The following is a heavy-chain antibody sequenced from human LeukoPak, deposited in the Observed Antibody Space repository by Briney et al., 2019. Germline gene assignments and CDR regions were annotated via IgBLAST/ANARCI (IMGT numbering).Heavy chain of an antibody. CDR3: ARAVRWGRYFEAFDI. D-gene: IGHD3-9*01. CDR2: INHSGST. V-gene: IGHV4-34*01. Sequence: SETLSLTCAVYGGSFSGYYWSWIRQPPGKGLEWIGEINHSGSTNYNPSLKSRVTISVDTSKNQFSLKLSSVTAADTAVYYCARAVRWGRYFEAFDIWGQGTMVTVSS. CDR1: GGSFSGYY. J-gene: IGHJ3*02.